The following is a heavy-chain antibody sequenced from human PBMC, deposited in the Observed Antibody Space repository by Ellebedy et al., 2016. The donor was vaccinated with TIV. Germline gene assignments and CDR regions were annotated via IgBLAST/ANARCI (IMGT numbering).Heavy chain of an antibody. CDR3: AKLPAAGILFDY. Sequence: GESLKISCAASGFTFSSYAMSWVRQAPGKGLEWVSAISGGGGSTYYADSVKGRFTISRDNSKNTLYLQMNSLRAEDTAVYYCAKLPAAGILFDYWGQGTLVTVSS. V-gene: IGHV3-23*01. CDR2: ISGGGGST. J-gene: IGHJ4*02. CDR1: GFTFSSYA. D-gene: IGHD6-13*01.